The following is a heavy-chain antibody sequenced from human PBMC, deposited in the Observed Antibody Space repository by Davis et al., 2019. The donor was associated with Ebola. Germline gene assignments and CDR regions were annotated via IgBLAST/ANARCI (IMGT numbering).Heavy chain of an antibody. CDR3: ARGRRYSGSQRFWY. D-gene: IGHD1-26*01. CDR1: GGSFSGYY. Sequence: MPGGSLRLSCAVYGGSFSGYYWSWIRQPPGKGLEWIGEINHSGSTNYNPSLKSRVTISVDTSKNQFSLKLSSVTAADTAVYYCARGRRYSGSQRFWYWGQGTLVTVSS. J-gene: IGHJ4*02. V-gene: IGHV4-34*01. CDR2: INHSGST.